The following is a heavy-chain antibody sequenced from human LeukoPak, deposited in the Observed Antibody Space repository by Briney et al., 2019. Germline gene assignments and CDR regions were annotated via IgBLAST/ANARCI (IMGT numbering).Heavy chain of an antibody. J-gene: IGHJ4*02. CDR3: ARPDY. CDR1: GYTFPSYF. Sequence: ASVKVSCKASGYTFPSYFMHWVRQAPGQGLEWMGGIIPIFGTANYAQKFQGRVTITADESTSTAYMELSSLRSEDTAVYYCARPDYWGQGTLVTVSS. V-gene: IGHV1-69*13. CDR2: IIPIFGTA.